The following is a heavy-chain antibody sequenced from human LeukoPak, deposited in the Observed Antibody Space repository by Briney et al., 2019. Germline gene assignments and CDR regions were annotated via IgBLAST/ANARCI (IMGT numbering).Heavy chain of an antibody. CDR1: GFTFRRNW. V-gene: IGHV3-74*01. J-gene: IGHJ4*02. CDR2: INSDGSVT. Sequence: GGSLRLSCAASGFTFRRNWMHWVRQAPGKGLVWVSRINSDGSVTDYADSVKGRFTISRDNSKNTLYLQMNSLRAEDTAVYYCAKSSGSFTSCDYWGQGTLVTVSS. D-gene: IGHD1-26*01. CDR3: AKSSGSFTSCDY.